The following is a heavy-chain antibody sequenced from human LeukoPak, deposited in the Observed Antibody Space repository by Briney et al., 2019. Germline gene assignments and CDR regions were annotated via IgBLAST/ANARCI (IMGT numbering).Heavy chain of an antibody. J-gene: IGHJ4*02. D-gene: IGHD3-10*01. V-gene: IGHV1-18*04. CDR3: ARDHRLVRGTFYYFDY. Sequence: ASVKVSCKASGYTFTGYYMHWVRQAPGQGLEWMGWISAYNGNTNYAQKLQGRVTMTTDTSTSTAYMELRSLRSDDTAVYYCARDHRLVRGTFYYFDYWGQGTLVTVSS. CDR1: GYTFTGYY. CDR2: ISAYNGNT.